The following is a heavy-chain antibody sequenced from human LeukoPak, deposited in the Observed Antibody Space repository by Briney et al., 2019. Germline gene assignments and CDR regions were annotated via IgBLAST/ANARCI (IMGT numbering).Heavy chain of an antibody. CDR3: ATQGYSYGIDAFDI. CDR1: GGSISSGDYY. CDR2: IYYSGST. V-gene: IGHV4-30-4*01. D-gene: IGHD5-18*01. Sequence: SQTLSLTCTVSGGSISSGDYYWSWIRQPPGKGLEWIGYIYYSGSTYYNPSLKSRVTISVDTSKNQFPLKLSSVTAADTAVYYCATQGYSYGIDAFDIWGQGTMVTVSS. J-gene: IGHJ3*02.